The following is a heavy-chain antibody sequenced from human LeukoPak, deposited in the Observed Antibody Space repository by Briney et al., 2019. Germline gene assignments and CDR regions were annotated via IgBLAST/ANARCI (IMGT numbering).Heavy chain of an antibody. CDR1: GGSISSSSYY. J-gene: IGHJ4*02. D-gene: IGHD5-18*01. Sequence: SETLSLTCTVSGGSISSSSYYWGWIRQPPGKGLEWIGSIYYSRSTYYNPSLKSRVTISVDTSKNQFSLKLSSVTAADTAVYYCARDLIADTAMDTYDYWGQGTLVTVSS. V-gene: IGHV4-39*07. CDR3: ARDLIADTAMDTYDY. CDR2: IYYSRST.